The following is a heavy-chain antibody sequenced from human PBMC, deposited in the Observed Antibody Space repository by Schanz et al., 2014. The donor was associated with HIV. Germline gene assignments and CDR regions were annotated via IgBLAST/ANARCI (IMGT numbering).Heavy chain of an antibody. V-gene: IGHV1-69*06. CDR1: GGTFSTYA. J-gene: IGHJ3*02. Sequence: QVHLVQSGAEVKKPGSSVKVSCKPSGGTFSTYAVSWVRQAPGQGLEYMGGIIPIFGSPKYAQKFQGRVTITADKSTSTAYMELSSLRSEDTAIYYCARRDGFGRTAFDIWGQGTMVTVSS. CDR3: ARRDGFGRTAFDI. D-gene: IGHD3-3*01. CDR2: IIPIFGSP.